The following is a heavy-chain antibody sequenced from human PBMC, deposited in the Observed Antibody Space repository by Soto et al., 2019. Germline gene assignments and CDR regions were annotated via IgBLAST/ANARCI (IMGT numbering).Heavy chain of an antibody. CDR3: ARAATVTTNYFYYGMDV. CDR1: GGSTTNSNW. D-gene: IGHD4-17*01. J-gene: IGHJ6*02. V-gene: IGHV4-4*02. CDR2: IYHSGTT. Sequence: QVKLQESGPGLVKPSGTLSLTCAVSGGSTTNSNWWSWVRQSPGKGLEWIGEIYHSGTTNYNPSLKSRVTISVDNSKNQFSLRLSSVTAADTAVYYCARAATVTTNYFYYGMDVWGQGPTVTVSS.